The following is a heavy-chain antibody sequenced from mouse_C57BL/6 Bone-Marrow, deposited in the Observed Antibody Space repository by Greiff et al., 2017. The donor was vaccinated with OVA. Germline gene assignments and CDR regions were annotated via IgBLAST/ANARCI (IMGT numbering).Heavy chain of an antibody. J-gene: IGHJ2*01. V-gene: IGHV14-3*01. D-gene: IGHD1-1*01. CDR2: IDPANGNT. Sequence: VQLQQSVAELVRPGASVKLSCTASGFNIKNTYMHWVKQRPEQGLEWIGRIDPANGNTKYAPKFQGKATITADTSSNTAYLQLSSLTSEDTAIYYCASAYYYGSKDFDYWGQGTTLTVSS. CDR3: ASAYYYGSKDFDY. CDR1: GFNIKNTY.